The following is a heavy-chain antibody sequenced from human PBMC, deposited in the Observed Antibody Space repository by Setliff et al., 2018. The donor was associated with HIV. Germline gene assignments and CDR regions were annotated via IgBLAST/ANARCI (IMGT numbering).Heavy chain of an antibody. D-gene: IGHD5-18*01. CDR1: GGSFSGYD. CDR2: INHSGST. J-gene: IGHJ5*02. Sequence: PSXTLSXXCAVYGGSFSGYDWSWIRQPPGKGLEWIGEINHSGSTNYNPSLKSPXXISVDTSKNQFSLKLYSVTAADTSVYYCXRRWGIRGYSSWGQGTLVTVSS. V-gene: IGHV4-34*01. CDR3: XRRWGIRGYSS.